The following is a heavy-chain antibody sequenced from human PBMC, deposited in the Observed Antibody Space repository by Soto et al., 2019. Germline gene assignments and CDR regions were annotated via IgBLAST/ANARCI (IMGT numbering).Heavy chain of an antibody. J-gene: IGHJ5*02. CDR1: GGSISSSSYY. V-gene: IGHV4-39*01. D-gene: IGHD3-10*01. Sequence: QSQTLSLTCTVSGGSISSSSYYWGWIRQPPGKGLEWIGSIYYSGSTYYNPSLKSRVTISVDTSKNQFSLKLSSVTAADTAVYYCARQGATRTSMVRGVGWFDPWGQGTLVTVSS. CDR2: IYYSGST. CDR3: ARQGATRTSMVRGVGWFDP.